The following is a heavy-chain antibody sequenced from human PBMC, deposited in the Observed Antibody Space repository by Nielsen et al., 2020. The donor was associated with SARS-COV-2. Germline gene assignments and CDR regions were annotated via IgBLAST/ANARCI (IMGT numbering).Heavy chain of an antibody. V-gene: IGHV4-34*01. Sequence: SETLSLTCTVFGGSIGSYYWSWIRQTPGKGLEWIGEITHAGTTNYNPSLQSRVTISLDTSKKQFSLRLSSLTAADTAVYYCAGTLTIFGVAPTLDYWGQGTLVTVS. J-gene: IGHJ4*02. CDR1: GGSIGSYY. D-gene: IGHD3-3*01. CDR3: AGTLTIFGVAPTLDY. CDR2: ITHAGTT.